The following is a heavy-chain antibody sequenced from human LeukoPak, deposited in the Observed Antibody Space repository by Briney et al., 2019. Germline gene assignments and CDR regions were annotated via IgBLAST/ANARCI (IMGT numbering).Heavy chain of an antibody. CDR2: INSDGCGA. CDR1: GLTFSCYW. D-gene: IGHD5-18*01. Sequence: GGSLTLSCAVSGLTFSCYWVNWVRQAPGRGGVWVSRINSDGCGAPYADSVKGRFTISRDNSKNTLYLQMGSLRAEDMAVYYCARGYRSRKGGILFDYWGQGTLVTVSS. CDR3: ARGYRSRKGGILFDY. V-gene: IGHV3-74*01. J-gene: IGHJ4*02.